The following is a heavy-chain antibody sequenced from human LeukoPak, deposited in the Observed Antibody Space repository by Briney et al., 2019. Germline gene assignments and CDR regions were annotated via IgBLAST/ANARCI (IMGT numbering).Heavy chain of an antibody. D-gene: IGHD5-12*01. CDR3: APEARYSGYDSGY. J-gene: IGHJ4*02. CDR2: IIPIFGTA. CDR1: GGTFSSYA. Sequence: SVKVSCKASGGTFSSYAISWVRQAPGQGLEWMGGIIPIFGTANYARKFQGRVTITADESTSTAYMELSSLRSEDTAVYYCAPEARYSGYDSGYWGQGTLVTVSS. V-gene: IGHV1-69*13.